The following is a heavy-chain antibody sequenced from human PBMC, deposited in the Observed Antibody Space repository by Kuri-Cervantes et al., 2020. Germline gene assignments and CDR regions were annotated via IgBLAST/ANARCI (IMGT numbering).Heavy chain of an antibody. CDR2: IYWDDDK. D-gene: IGHD3-3*01. CDR3: AHSRFLEWLHDAFDI. Sequence: SGPTLVKPTQTLTLTCTFSGFSLSTNGVGVGWIRQPPGKALEWLTLIYWDDDKRYSPSLKTRLTITKDTSKNQVVLTMTNMDPVDTATYYCAHSRFLEWLHDAFDIWGQGTMVTVSS. V-gene: IGHV2-5*02. J-gene: IGHJ3*02. CDR1: GFSLSTNGVG.